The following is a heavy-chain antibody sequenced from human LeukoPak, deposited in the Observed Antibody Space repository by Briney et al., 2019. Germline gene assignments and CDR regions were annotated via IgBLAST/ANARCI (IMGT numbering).Heavy chain of an antibody. Sequence: PSETLSLTCTVSGGSISSGSYYWSWIRQPAGKGLEWIGRIYTSGSTNYNPSLKSRVTISVDTSKNQFSLKLSSVTAADTAVYYCARDGYYYDSSGYGFYYYYMDVWGKGTTVTISS. CDR3: ARDGYYYDSSGYGFYYYYMDV. CDR2: IYTSGST. J-gene: IGHJ6*03. V-gene: IGHV4-61*02. D-gene: IGHD3-22*01. CDR1: GGSISSGSYY.